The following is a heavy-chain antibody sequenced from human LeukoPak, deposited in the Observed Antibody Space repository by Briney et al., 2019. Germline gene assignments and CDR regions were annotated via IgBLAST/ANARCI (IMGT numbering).Heavy chain of an antibody. CDR3: ARGTGPGDYLIDY. CDR1: GFTFSGHA. Sequence: GASVTVSCKASGFTFSGHAIHWVRQVPGQRLEWMGYINAGNDHTTYSQRFQDRVTIARDTPATTAYMDLTSLTSEDTAVYYCARGTGPGDYLIDYWGQGTLVTVSS. V-gene: IGHV1-3*01. D-gene: IGHD3-10*01. CDR2: INAGNDHT. J-gene: IGHJ4*02.